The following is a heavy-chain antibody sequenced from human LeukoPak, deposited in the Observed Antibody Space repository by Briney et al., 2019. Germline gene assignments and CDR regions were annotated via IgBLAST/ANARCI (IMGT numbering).Heavy chain of an antibody. CDR3: ASDTGAGGYSYGYVY. D-gene: IGHD5-18*01. J-gene: IGHJ4*02. CDR2: INHSGST. CDR1: GGSFSGYY. V-gene: IGHV4-34*01. Sequence: PSETLSLTCAVYGGSFSGYYWSWIRQPPGKGLEWMGEINHSGSTNYNPSLKSRVTISVDTSKIQFSLKLSTVTAADTAVYYCASDTGAGGYSYGYVYWGQGTLVTVSS.